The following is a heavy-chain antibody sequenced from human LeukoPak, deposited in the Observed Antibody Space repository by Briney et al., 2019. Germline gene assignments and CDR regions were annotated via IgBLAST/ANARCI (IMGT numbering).Heavy chain of an antibody. CDR1: GVSFSNYG. D-gene: IGHD2-2*01. CDR3: ARVKESAPVAAAVPYYFDR. Sequence: ASVKVACKASGVSFSNYGISWMRQAPGEGLEWMGGIIPMFRAVDYAQKFQDRVTITADESTSTAYMELRSLRSEDTAVYYCARVKESAPVAAAVPYYFDRWGQGTLVTVSS. J-gene: IGHJ4*02. V-gene: IGHV1-69*13. CDR2: IIPMFRAV.